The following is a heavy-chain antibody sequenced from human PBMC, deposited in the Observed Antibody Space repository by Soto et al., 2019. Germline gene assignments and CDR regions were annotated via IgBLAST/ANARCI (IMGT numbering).Heavy chain of an antibody. CDR3: ATEDASRGYAGTFHH. CDR2: ISHDEGNK. Sequence: QVQLVESGGGVVQPGRSLRLSCAASGFTFSTYVMHWVRQAPGKGLEWVALISHDEGNKQYADSVKGRFTISRDNSKNTLSLQMDGLRSEDTAVYYCATEDASRGYAGTFHHWGQGTLVTVST. D-gene: IGHD3-22*01. CDR1: GFTFSTYV. V-gene: IGHV3-30-3*01. J-gene: IGHJ1*01.